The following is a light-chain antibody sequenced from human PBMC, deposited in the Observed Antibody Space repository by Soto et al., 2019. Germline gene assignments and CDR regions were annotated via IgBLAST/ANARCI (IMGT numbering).Light chain of an antibody. CDR2: DAS. J-gene: IGKJ1*01. V-gene: IGKV3-11*01. Sequence: EIVLTQSPATLSLSPGERATLSCRASQSVTNSLAWYQQKPGQAPRLLVYDASNRATGIPTRFSGSGSGTDFTLTISNLEPEDFATYYCQQYNSYRWTFGQGTKVEIK. CDR1: QSVTNS. CDR3: QQYNSYRWT.